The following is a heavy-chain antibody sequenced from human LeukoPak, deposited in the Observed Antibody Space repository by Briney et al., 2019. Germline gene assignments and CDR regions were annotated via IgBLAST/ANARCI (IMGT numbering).Heavy chain of an antibody. J-gene: IGHJ4*02. CDR1: GFTFSSHW. CDR2: IDSDGRIT. D-gene: IGHD1-1*01. Sequence: GGSLRLSCAASGFTFSSHWMHWVRQAPGKGLVWVSRIDSDGRITTYADSVKGRFTISRDNAKNTLYLQMNTLRDEDMAVYYCARDYNWNPPDYWGQGTLVTVSS. V-gene: IGHV3-74*01. CDR3: ARDYNWNPPDY.